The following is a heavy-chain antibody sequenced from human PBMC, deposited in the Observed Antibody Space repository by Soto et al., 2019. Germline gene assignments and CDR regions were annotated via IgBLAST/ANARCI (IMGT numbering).Heavy chain of an antibody. D-gene: IGHD2-15*01. Sequence: GGSLRLSCAASGFTFSNSGMHWVRQTPGKGLEWVALVSFDGTNQYYADSVKGRFTISRDNSKNTLYLQMNSLRAEDTAVYYCARDGYCSGGSCYSVPVFDYWGQGTLVTVSS. CDR2: VSFDGTNQ. V-gene: IGHV3-30*03. CDR1: GFTFSNSG. J-gene: IGHJ4*02. CDR3: ARDGYCSGGSCYSVPVFDY.